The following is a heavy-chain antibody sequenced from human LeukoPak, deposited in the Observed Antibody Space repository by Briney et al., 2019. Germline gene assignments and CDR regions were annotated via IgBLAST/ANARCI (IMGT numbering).Heavy chain of an antibody. CDR3: ARAYYSSGSEYFQH. V-gene: IGHV3-7*03. CDR1: GFTFSSYW. D-gene: IGHD6-19*01. Sequence: GGSLRLSCAASGFTFSSYWMSWVRQAPGKGLEWVANIKQDGSEKYYVDSVKGRFTISRDNAKNSLYLQMNSLRAEDTAVYYCARAYYSSGSEYFQHWGQGTQVTVSS. J-gene: IGHJ1*01. CDR2: IKQDGSEK.